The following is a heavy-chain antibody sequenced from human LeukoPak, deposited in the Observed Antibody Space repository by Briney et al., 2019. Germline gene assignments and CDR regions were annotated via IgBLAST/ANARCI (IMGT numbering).Heavy chain of an antibody. CDR3: ATAPDRYDFWSGYRS. J-gene: IGHJ5*02. D-gene: IGHD3-3*01. CDR1: GYTLTDIS. CDR2: FAPEDSET. V-gene: IGHV1-24*01. Sequence: ASVKVSYKVSGYTLTDISMHWVRQAPGKGLGWMGGFAPEDSETIYAQKFQGRVTMTEDTSTDTAYMELSSLRSEDTAVYYCATAPDRYDFWSGYRSWGQGTLVTVSS.